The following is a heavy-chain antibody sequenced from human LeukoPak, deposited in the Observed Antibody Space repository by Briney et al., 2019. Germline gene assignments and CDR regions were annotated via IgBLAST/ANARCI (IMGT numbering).Heavy chain of an antibody. Sequence: PSETLSLTCTVSGYSISSGYYWGWIRQPPGKGLEWIGNIYHSGSTYYNPSLKSRVTISIDTSKNQFSLKPSSVTAADTAIYYCARAYSSSWYLNWFDPWGQGTLVTVSS. V-gene: IGHV4-38-2*02. D-gene: IGHD6-13*01. J-gene: IGHJ5*02. CDR1: GYSISSGYY. CDR2: IYHSGST. CDR3: ARAYSSSWYLNWFDP.